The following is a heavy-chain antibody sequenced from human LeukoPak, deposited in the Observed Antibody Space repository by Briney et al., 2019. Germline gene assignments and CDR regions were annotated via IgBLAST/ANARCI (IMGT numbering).Heavy chain of an antibody. Sequence: KSGGSLRLSCAASGFTFSSYSMNWFRQAPGKGLEWVSSISSSSSYIYYADSVKGRFTISRDNAKNSLYLQMNSLRAEDTAVYYCARETPRRGETRDGYRWGQGTVVTVSS. CDR1: GFTFSSYS. CDR2: ISSSSSYI. CDR3: ARETPRRGETRDGYR. V-gene: IGHV3-21*01. J-gene: IGHJ4*02. D-gene: IGHD5-24*01.